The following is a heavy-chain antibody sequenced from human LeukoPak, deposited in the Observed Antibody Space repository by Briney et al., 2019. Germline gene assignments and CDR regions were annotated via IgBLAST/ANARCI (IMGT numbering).Heavy chain of an antibody. CDR3: ARDLAAIRYFDWSFRDYYFDY. D-gene: IGHD3-9*01. V-gene: IGHV1-18*01. Sequence: ASVKVSCKASGYTFTSYGISWVRQAPGQGLEWMGWISAYNGNTNYAQKLQGRVTMTTDTSTSTAYMEPRSLRSDDTAVYYCARDLAAIRYFDWSFRDYYFDYWGQGTLVTVSS. CDR2: ISAYNGNT. CDR1: GYTFTSYG. J-gene: IGHJ4*02.